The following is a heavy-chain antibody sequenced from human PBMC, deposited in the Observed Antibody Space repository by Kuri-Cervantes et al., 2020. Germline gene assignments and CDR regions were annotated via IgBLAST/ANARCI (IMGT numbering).Heavy chain of an antibody. Sequence: LSLTCAASGFTFSSYGMHWVRQAPGKGLEWVAVIWYDGSNKYYADSVKGRFTISRDNSKNTLYLQMNSLRAEDTAVYYCARLDDYGDYGDYWGQGTLVTVSS. CDR3: ARLDDYGDYGDY. D-gene: IGHD4-17*01. V-gene: IGHV3-33*01. CDR2: IWYDGSNK. CDR1: GFTFSSYG. J-gene: IGHJ4*02.